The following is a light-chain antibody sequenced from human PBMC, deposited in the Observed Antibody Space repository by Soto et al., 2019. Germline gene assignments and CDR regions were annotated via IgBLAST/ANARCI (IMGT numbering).Light chain of an antibody. V-gene: IGLV2-14*01. J-gene: IGLJ1*01. CDR1: NSDIGTYNY. CDR3: SSYTSTSTLYV. CDR2: EVS. Sequence: QSVLTQPASVSGSPGQSITISCTGSNSDIGTYNYVSWYQQLPGKAPKLVISEVSNRPSGISGRFSGSKSGNAASLTISGLQAEDEATYYCSSYTSTSTLYVFGHGTKVTV.